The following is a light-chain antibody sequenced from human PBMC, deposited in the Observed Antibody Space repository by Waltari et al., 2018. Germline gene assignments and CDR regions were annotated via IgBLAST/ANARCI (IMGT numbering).Light chain of an antibody. Sequence: IVLTQSPGTLSLSPGDRASLSCKASQSLGKNYLAWYQHKPGQAPRLLIYGASSRAAGIPDRFSGSGSGTDFTLTISRLEPEDFAVYYCQQYASSVLYTFGQETKLEIK. CDR1: QSLGKNY. CDR2: GAS. CDR3: QQYASSVLYT. V-gene: IGKV3-20*01. J-gene: IGKJ2*01.